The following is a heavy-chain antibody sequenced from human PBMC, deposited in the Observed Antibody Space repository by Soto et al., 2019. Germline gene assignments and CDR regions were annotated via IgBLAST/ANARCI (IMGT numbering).Heavy chain of an antibody. J-gene: IGHJ6*02. V-gene: IGHV1-69*12. CDR2: IMPVFRTP. CDR1: GGTFRTAA. CDR3: ARDNDRPQLGGNYYFLLDV. D-gene: IGHD1-26*01. Sequence: QVQLEQSGAEVKKPGSSVKVSCKASGGTFRTAAVSWVRQAPGQGLEWMGGIMPVFRTPDYAQKFHGRVTITADESTSTAYMYLSGLRSDDTAVYYCARDNDRPQLGGNYYFLLDVWGQGTTITVSS.